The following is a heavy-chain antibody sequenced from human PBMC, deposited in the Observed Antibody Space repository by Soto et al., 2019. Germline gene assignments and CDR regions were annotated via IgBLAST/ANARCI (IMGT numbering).Heavy chain of an antibody. V-gene: IGHV4-4*02. CDR1: GGYISSNNW. J-gene: IGHJ4*02. Sequence: PSETLSLTCAVSGGYISSNNWWSWVRQPPGKGLEWIGEIYHSGSTNYNPSFKSRVAMSVDKSKNQFSLKSNSVTAADTALYYCATAPHEYYFDYWGQGTLVTVSS. CDR2: IYHSGST. CDR3: ATAPHEYYFDY.